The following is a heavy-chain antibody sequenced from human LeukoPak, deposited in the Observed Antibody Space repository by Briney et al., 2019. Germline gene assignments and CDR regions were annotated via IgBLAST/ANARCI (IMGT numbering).Heavy chain of an antibody. CDR1: GGSFSGYY. CDR3: ARDSPVAY. Sequence: KPSETLSLTFAVHGGSFSGYYWGWIRQPPGKGLEWIGEINHSGSTNYNPSLKSRVTISVDTSKNQFSLKLSSVTAADTAVYYCARDSPVAYWGQGTLVTVSS. D-gene: IGHD6-19*01. CDR2: INHSGST. J-gene: IGHJ4*02. V-gene: IGHV4-34*01.